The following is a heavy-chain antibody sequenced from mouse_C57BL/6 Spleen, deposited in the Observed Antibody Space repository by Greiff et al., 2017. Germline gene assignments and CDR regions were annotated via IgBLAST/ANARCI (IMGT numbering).Heavy chain of an antibody. J-gene: IGHJ2*01. CDR1: GYTFTSYW. V-gene: IGHV1-55*01. CDR2: IYPGSGST. D-gene: IGHD1-1*01. CDR3: ARWRYGSSYGDYFDY. Sequence: QLKQPGAELVKPGASVKMSCKASGYTFTSYWITWVKQRPGQGLEWIGDIYPGSGSTNYNEKFKSKATLTVDTSSSTAYMQLSSLTSEDSAVYYCARWRYGSSYGDYFDYWGQGTTLTVSS.